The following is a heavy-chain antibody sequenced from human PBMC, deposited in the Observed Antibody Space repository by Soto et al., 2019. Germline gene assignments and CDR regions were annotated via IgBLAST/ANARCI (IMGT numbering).Heavy chain of an antibody. J-gene: IGHJ3*02. V-gene: IGHV3-21*01. CDR2: ISSSSSYI. Sequence: GVSLRLSCAASGFTFSSYSMNWVRQAPGKGLEWVSSISSSSSYIYYADSVKGRFTISRDNAKNSLYLQMNSLRAEDTAVYYCARGGYCSSTSCYSNDAFDIWGQGTMVTVSS. CDR3: ARGGYCSSTSCYSNDAFDI. CDR1: GFTFSSYS. D-gene: IGHD2-2*01.